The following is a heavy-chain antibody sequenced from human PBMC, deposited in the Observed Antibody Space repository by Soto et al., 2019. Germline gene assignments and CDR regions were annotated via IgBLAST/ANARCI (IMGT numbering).Heavy chain of an antibody. J-gene: IGHJ4*02. V-gene: IGHV4-61*01. D-gene: IGHD5-18*01. Sequence: SETLSLTCTVSGGSVSSGSYYWSWIRQPPGKGLEWIGYIYYSGGTNYNPSLKGRVTISVDTSKNQFSLKLSSVTAADTAVYYCARGGGVTATFDYWGQGTLVTVSS. CDR3: ARGGGVTATFDY. CDR2: IYYSGGT. CDR1: GGSVSSGSYY.